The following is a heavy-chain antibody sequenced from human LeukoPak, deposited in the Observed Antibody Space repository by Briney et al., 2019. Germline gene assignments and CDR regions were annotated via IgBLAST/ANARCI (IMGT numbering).Heavy chain of an antibody. CDR1: GDSISGSNYH. CDR2: VHHTGRA. CDR3: AREPDA. V-gene: IGHV4-39*07. J-gene: IGHJ5*02. Sequence: SETLSLTCIVSGDSISGSNYHWGWIRQPPGKGLEWPGTVHHTGRAYYNPSLRGRTTVSVDTSKNQFSLKLTSVTAADTAVYYCAREPDAWGQGTLVTVSS.